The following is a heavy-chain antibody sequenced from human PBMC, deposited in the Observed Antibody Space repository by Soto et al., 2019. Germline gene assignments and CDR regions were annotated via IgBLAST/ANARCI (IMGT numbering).Heavy chain of an antibody. CDR2: IYHSGST. CDR3: ARSSYYYDSSGYLTSSGAFDI. J-gene: IGHJ3*02. V-gene: IGHV4-30-2*01. CDR1: GGSISSGGYS. Sequence: QLQLQESGSGLVKPSQTLSLTCAVSGGSISSGGYSWSWIRQPPGKGLEWIGYIYHSGSTYYSPSLKSRVTISVDRSKNQFSLKLSSVTAADTAVYYCARSSYYYDSSGYLTSSGAFDIWGQGTMVTVSS. D-gene: IGHD3-22*01.